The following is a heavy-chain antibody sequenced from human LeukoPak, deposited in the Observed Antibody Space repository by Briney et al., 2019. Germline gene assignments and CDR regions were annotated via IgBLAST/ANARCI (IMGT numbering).Heavy chain of an antibody. CDR2: INPSGDT. CDR1: GYTFTSYY. V-gene: IGHV1-46*01. CDR3: AGGRTDIVVVPATLRNYYFDY. D-gene: IGHD2-2*01. Sequence: ASVKVSCKASGYTFTSYYMHWVRQAPGQGLEWMGIINPSGDTNYAQKFQGRVTTTADKATSTAYIELSSLRSEDTAVYYCAGGRTDIVVVPATLRNYYFDYWGQGTLVTVSS. J-gene: IGHJ4*02.